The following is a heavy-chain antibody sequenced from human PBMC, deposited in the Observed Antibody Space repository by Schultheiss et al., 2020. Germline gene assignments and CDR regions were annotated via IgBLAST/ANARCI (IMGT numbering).Heavy chain of an antibody. V-gene: IGHV4-39*01. D-gene: IGHD5-12*01. Sequence: GSLRLSCTVSGGSISSSSYYWGWIRQPPGKGLEWIGSIYYSGITYYNPSLKSRVTISVDTSKNQFSLKLSSVTAADTAVYYCARLVARINWFDPWGQGTLVTVSS. J-gene: IGHJ5*02. CDR3: ARLVARINWFDP. CDR1: GGSISSSSYY. CDR2: IYYSGIT.